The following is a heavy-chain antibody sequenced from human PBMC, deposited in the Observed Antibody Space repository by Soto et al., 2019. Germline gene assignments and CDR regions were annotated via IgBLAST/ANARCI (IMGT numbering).Heavy chain of an antibody. Sequence: ASVKVSCKASGYTFTSYYMYWVRQAPGQGLEWMGIINPSGGSTTYAQKFQGRVTITADESTSTAYMELSSLRSEDTAVYYCARPVVVVAATPSWFDPWGQGTLVTVSS. CDR1: GYTFTSYY. D-gene: IGHD2-15*01. J-gene: IGHJ5*02. V-gene: IGHV1-46*01. CDR2: INPSGGST. CDR3: ARPVVVVAATPSWFDP.